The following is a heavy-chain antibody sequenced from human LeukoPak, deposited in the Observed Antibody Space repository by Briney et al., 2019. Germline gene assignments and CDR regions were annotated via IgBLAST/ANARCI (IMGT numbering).Heavy chain of an antibody. D-gene: IGHD3-16*01. Sequence: ASVKVSCKASGYTFTSYYMHWVRQAPGQGLGWMGIINPSGGSTSYAQKFQGRVTMTRDTSTSTVYMELSSLRSEDTAVYYCARVSSGASMITFGGVLDYWGQGTLVTVSS. CDR1: GYTFTSYY. CDR3: ARVSSGASMITFGGVLDY. CDR2: INPSGGST. J-gene: IGHJ4*02. V-gene: IGHV1-46*01.